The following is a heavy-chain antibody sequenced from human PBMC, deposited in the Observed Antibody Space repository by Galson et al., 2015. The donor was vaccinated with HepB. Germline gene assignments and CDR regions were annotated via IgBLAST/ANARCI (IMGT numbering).Heavy chain of an antibody. CDR3: ARTSGYSYGLEDPNFDY. Sequence: SVKVSCKASGGTFSSYAISWVRQAPGQGLEWMGGIIPIFGTANYAQKFQGRVTITADESTSTAYMELSSLRSEDTAVYYCARTSGYSYGLEDPNFDYWGQGTLVTVSS. CDR2: IIPIFGTA. J-gene: IGHJ4*02. CDR1: GGTFSSYA. V-gene: IGHV1-69*13. D-gene: IGHD5-18*01.